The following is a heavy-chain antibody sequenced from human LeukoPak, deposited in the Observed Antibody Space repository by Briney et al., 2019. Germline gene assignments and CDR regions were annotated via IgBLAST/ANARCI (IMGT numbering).Heavy chain of an antibody. D-gene: IGHD2-21*01. CDR3: ARGGIVVAVYFDF. CDR2: VYHTGSP. V-gene: IGHV4-38-2*02. J-gene: IGHJ4*02. CDR1: GYSISNDYY. Sequence: SETLSLTCIVSGYSISNDYYWGWGRQPPGKGLEFGGSVYHTGSPYYNPSLKSRVTISVDPSKNHLSLRLRSVTAADTAVYYCARGGIVVAVYFDFWGKGTLVTVSS.